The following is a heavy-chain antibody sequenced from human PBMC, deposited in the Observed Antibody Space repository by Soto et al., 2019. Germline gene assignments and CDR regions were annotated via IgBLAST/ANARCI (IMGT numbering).Heavy chain of an antibody. V-gene: IGHV3-15*01. J-gene: IGHJ4*02. CDR3: TTEMVPATLWVSFFHEY. Sequence: GGSLRLSCAASGFAFNRAWMTWIRQAPGKGLEWVGRIKSDSDGGTIDFAATAKGRFTISRDDSKNTLYLQLNSLKIEDTAVYYCTTEMVPATLWVSFFHEYWGQGTLVTVSS. CDR2: IKSDSDGGTI. CDR1: GFAFNRAW. D-gene: IGHD2-15*01.